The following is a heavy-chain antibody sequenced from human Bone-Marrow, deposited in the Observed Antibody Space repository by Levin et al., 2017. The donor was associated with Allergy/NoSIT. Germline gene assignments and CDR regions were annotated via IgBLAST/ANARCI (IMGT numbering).Heavy chain of an antibody. D-gene: IGHD3-3*01. CDR3: ATALYYFLGGYFRDDAFDV. CDR2: INHSGST. V-gene: IGHV4-34*01. CDR1: DEYFTGYY. J-gene: IGHJ3*01. Sequence: SETLSLTCAVYDEYFTGYYWTWIRQPPGKGLEWIGEINHSGSTNYNPSLKSRVTISVDTSKNQFSRKLSSVTAADTAVYYCATALYYFLGGYFRDDAFDVWGQGTMVTVSS.